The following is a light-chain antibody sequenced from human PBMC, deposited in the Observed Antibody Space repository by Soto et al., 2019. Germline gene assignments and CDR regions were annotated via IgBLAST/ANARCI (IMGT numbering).Light chain of an antibody. Sequence: EIVLTQSPGTLSLSPGERATLSCRASQSLSSSYLAWYQQKPGQTPRLLIYGVSTRAAGIPDRFSGSGSGTDFTLTISRLEPEDFAVYYCQQYDNSLYTFGQGTKLEIK. CDR1: QSLSSSY. CDR3: QQYDNSLYT. V-gene: IGKV3-20*01. CDR2: GVS. J-gene: IGKJ2*01.